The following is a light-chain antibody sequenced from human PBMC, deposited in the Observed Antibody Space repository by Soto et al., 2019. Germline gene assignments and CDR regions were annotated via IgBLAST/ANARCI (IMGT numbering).Light chain of an antibody. Sequence: DIQMTQSPSSLSASVGDRVTITCRASQSISNYVNWYQQRLGKAPNLLIYAASSLQSGVPSRFSGSGSGRDFTLTISSLHPEDFATYYCQQSYHTLPLTFGGGTKGEI. CDR2: AAS. CDR3: QQSYHTLPLT. V-gene: IGKV1-39*01. J-gene: IGKJ4*01. CDR1: QSISNY.